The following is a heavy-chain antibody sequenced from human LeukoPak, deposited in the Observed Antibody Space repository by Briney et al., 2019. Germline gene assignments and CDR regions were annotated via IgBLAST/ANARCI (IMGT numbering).Heavy chain of an antibody. CDR1: GLTFTNYG. V-gene: IGHV1-18*01. CDR3: ARAEDHYYGSGSYTYY. D-gene: IGHD3-10*01. CDR2: ISAYDGNT. Sequence: ASVKVSCKASGLTFTNYGITWVRQAPGQGLEWVGWISAYDGNTNYAQKFQGRVTMTTDTSTNTAYMELRSLRYDDTAVYYCARAEDHYYGSGSYTYYWGQGTLVTVSS. J-gene: IGHJ4*02.